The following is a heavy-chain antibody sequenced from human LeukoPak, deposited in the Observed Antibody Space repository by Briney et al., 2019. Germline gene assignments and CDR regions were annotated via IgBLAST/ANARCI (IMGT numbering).Heavy chain of an antibody. V-gene: IGHV3-30-3*01. Sequence: GRSLRLSCAASGFTFSSYAMHWVRQAPGKGLEWVAVISYDGSNKYYADSVKGRFTISRDNSKNTLYLQMNSLRAEDTAVYYCARESRGTQLLLGVAVAPFDYWGQGTLVTVSS. CDR1: GFTFSSYA. CDR3: ARESRGTQLLLGVAVAPFDY. D-gene: IGHD6-19*01. CDR2: ISYDGSNK. J-gene: IGHJ4*02.